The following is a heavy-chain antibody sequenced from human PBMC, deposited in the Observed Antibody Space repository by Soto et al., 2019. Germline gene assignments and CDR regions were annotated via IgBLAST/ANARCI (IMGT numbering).Heavy chain of an antibody. V-gene: IGHV1-69*04. J-gene: IGHJ6*02. CDR3: ARDLITTKLGPYGMDV. D-gene: IGHD3-22*01. Sequence: ASVKGSCKASGGTFSSYTISWVRKAPGQGLEWMGRIIPILGIANYAQKFQGRVTITADKSTSTAYMELSSLRSEDTAVYYCARDLITTKLGPYGMDVWGQGTTVTVSS. CDR2: IIPILGIA. CDR1: GGTFSSYT.